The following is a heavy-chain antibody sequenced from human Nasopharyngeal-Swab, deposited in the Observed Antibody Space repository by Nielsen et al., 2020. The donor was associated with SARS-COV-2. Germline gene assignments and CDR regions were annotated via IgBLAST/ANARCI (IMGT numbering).Heavy chain of an antibody. V-gene: IGHV3-30*03. CDR3: VRDLAGTYGS. CDR1: GFTFSSYG. J-gene: IGHJ5*02. Sequence: GESLKISCAASGFTFSSYGMHWVRQAPGRGLEWVAVISYDGSNKYYADSVKGRFTISRDNVQNTLYLQMHGLKAEDTAFYYCVRDLAGTYGSWGQGTLVTVSS. CDR2: ISYDGSNK. D-gene: IGHD4-17*01.